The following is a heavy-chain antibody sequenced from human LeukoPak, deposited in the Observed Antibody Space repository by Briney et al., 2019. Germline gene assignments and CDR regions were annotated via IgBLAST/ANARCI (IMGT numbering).Heavy chain of an antibody. CDR2: IGTAGDT. CDR3: ARGTTVTTVHYFDC. Sequence: PGVSLRLSCAASGFTFSSYDMLWVRQATGKGLEWVSAIGTAGDTYYPGSVKGRFTISRENAKNSLYLQMGSLRAEDMAVYYCARGTTVTTVHYFDCWGQGTLVTVST. CDR1: GFTFSSYD. V-gene: IGHV3-13*01. J-gene: IGHJ4*02. D-gene: IGHD4-17*01.